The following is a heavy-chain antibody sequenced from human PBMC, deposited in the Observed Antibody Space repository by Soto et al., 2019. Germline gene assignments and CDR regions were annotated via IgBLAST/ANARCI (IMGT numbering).Heavy chain of an antibody. D-gene: IGHD3-9*01. V-gene: IGHV3-33*01. J-gene: IGHJ3*02. CDR1: GFTFSSYG. CDR3: ARIDILTGYPSTHDAFDI. CDR2: IWYDGSNK. Sequence: QVQLVESGGGVVQPGRSLRLSCAASGFTFSSYGMHWVRQAPGKGLEWVAVIWYDGSNKYYADSVKGRFTISGDNSKNTLYLQMNSLRAEDTAVYYCARIDILTGYPSTHDAFDIWGQGTMVTVSS.